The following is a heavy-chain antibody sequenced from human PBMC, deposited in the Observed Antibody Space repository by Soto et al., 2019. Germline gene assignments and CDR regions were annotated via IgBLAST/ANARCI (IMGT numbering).Heavy chain of an antibody. CDR1: GGSISSGGYY. CDR3: AGIYSGSPGGTLRY. CDR2: IYYSGST. D-gene: IGHD1-26*01. Sequence: QVQLQESGPGLVKPSQTLSLTCTVSGGSISSGGYYWIWIRQHPGKGLEWIGYIYYSGSTYYNPSRKSRVTISVDTSKNQFSLKLSSVTAADTAVYYCAGIYSGSPGGTLRYWGQGTLVTVSS. V-gene: IGHV4-31*03. J-gene: IGHJ4*02.